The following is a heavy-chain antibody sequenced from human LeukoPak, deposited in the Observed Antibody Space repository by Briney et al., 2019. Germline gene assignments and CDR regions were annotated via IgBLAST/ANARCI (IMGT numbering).Heavy chain of an antibody. D-gene: IGHD3-22*01. CDR2: IYYSGST. CDR3: ARKGGAYYYDSSGSQGFDL. V-gene: IGHV4-59*08. J-gene: IGHJ2*01. CDR1: GGSISSYY. Sequence: SETLSLTCTVSGGSISSYYWSLIRQPPGKGLEWIGYIYYSGSTNYNPSLKSRVTISVDTSKNQFSLKLSSVTAADTAVYYCARKGGAYYYDSSGSQGFDLWGRGTLVTVSS.